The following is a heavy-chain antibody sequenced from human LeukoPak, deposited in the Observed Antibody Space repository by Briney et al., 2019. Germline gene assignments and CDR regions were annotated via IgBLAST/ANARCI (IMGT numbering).Heavy chain of an antibody. CDR3: ARPRGYGGRFYFDY. D-gene: IGHD4-23*01. CDR1: GFTFSDYY. V-gene: IGHV3-11*01. J-gene: IGHJ4*02. Sequence: GGSLRLSCAASGFTFSDYYMSWIRQAPGKGLEWVSYISSSGSIIYYADSVKGRFTISRDNAKNSLYLQMNSLRAKDTAVYYCARPRGYGGRFYFDYWGQGTLVTVSS. CDR2: ISSSGSII.